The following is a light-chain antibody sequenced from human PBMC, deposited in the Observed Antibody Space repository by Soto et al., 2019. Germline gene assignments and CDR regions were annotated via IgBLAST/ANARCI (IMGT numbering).Light chain of an antibody. CDR3: QRYNNWPFT. CDR2: GAS. CDR1: QSVSSN. Sequence: EIVMTQSPATLSVSPGERATLSCRASQSVSSNLAWYQQKPGQAPRLLIFGASTRATGIPAWFSGSESGTEFTLTISSLLSEYFGVDYCQRYNNWPFTFGPGTKVDIK. J-gene: IGKJ3*01. V-gene: IGKV3-15*01.